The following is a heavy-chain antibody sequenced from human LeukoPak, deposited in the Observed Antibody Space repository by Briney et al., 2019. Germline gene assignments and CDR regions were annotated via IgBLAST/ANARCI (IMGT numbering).Heavy chain of an antibody. CDR2: IYYRGNT. CDR3: ARQSTKDSSGWLFDY. Sequence: PPETLSLTCTFSGGSISSGSYYWAWIRQPPGKGLEWIGSIYYRGNTYYTPSLKSRVTISVDTAKNEFSLKLSSVTAADTAVYYCARQSTKDSSGWLFDYWGQGTLVTVSS. D-gene: IGHD6-19*01. V-gene: IGHV4-39*01. CDR1: GGSISSGSYY. J-gene: IGHJ4*02.